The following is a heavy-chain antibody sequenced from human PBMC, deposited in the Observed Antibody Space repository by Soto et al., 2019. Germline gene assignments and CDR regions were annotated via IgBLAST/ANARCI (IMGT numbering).Heavy chain of an antibody. Sequence: SETLSLTCAVSGGSISSGGYSWSWIRQPPGKGLEWIGYIYHSGSTYYNPSLKSRVTISVDRSKNQFSLKLSSVTAADTPVYYCASVPGPWGQGTLVTVSS. CDR1: GGSISSGGYS. CDR3: ASVPGP. CDR2: IYHSGST. V-gene: IGHV4-30-2*01. J-gene: IGHJ5*02. D-gene: IGHD2-2*01.